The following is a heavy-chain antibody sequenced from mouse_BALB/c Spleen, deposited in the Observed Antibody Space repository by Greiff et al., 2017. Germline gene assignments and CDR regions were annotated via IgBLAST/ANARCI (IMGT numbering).Heavy chain of an antibody. CDR3: ARDRPFAY. J-gene: IGHJ3*01. Sequence: EVKLMESGGGLVQPGGSLRLSCATSGFTFTDYYMSWVRQPPGKALEWLGFIRNKANGYTTEYSASVKGRFTISRDNSQSILYLQMNTPRAEDSATYYCARDRPFAYWGQGTLVTVSA. CDR2: IRNKANGYTT. V-gene: IGHV7-3*02. CDR1: GFTFTDYY.